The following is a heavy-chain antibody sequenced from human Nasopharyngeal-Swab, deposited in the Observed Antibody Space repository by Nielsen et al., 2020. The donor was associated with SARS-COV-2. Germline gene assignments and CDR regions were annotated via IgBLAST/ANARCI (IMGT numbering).Heavy chain of an antibody. Sequence: GGSLRLSCEASGFTFSSYAMSWVRQAPGKGLEWVSAISGSGGSTYYADSVKGRFTISRDNSKNTLYLQMNSLRAEDTAVYYCAKGGSAEWLAFSYYGMDVWGQGTTVTVSS. CDR2: ISGSGGST. D-gene: IGHD6-19*01. CDR1: GFTFSSYA. J-gene: IGHJ6*02. V-gene: IGHV3-23*01. CDR3: AKGGSAEWLAFSYYGMDV.